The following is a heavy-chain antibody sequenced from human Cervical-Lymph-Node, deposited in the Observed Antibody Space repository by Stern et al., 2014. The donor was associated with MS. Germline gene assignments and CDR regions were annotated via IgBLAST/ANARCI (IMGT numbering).Heavy chain of an antibody. CDR3: ARSTGVYDSAGYYAYDSFDC. D-gene: IGHD3-22*01. V-gene: IGHV5-51*01. J-gene: IGHJ4*02. CDR2: IYPADSDT. CDR1: GYSFPSYW. Sequence: EEQLVQSGAEVKKPGESLKIACKGSGYSFPSYWIGWARQLPWQALVWMGIIYPADSDTRFSPSFQGQAPISADTSINSVYPQWSRLVASDTAMYYCARSTGVYDSAGYYAYDSFDCWGQGTLVTVSS.